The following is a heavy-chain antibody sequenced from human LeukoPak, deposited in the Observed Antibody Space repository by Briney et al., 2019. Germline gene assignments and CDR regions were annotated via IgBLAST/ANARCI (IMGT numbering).Heavy chain of an antibody. V-gene: IGHV1-18*01. CDR3: ARDSRGEPTDY. J-gene: IGHJ4*02. CDR2: ISAYNGNT. D-gene: IGHD1-26*01. Sequence: ASVTVSCKASGYTFTSYGISWVRQAPGQGLEWMGWISAYNGNTNYAQKFQGRVTMTTDTSTSTAYMDLRSLRSDDTAVYFCARDSRGEPTDYWGQGTLVTVSS. CDR1: GYTFTSYG.